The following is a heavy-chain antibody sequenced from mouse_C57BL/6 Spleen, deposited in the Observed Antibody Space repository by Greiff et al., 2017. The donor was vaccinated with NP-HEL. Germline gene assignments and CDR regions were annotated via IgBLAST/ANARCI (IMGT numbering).Heavy chain of an antibody. J-gene: IGHJ3*01. CDR3: GRLRNYRWFAD. V-gene: IGHV5-4*03. CDR2: ISDGGSYT. Sequence: DVKLLESGGGLVKPGASLKLSCAASGFTFTSYAMSWVRQTPEKRLEWVATISDGGSYTYYPHNVKGRVTISRDNAKNSLYLQMSHLKSEDTAMYDCGRLRNYRWFADWGKGTMVTVSA. D-gene: IGHD2-1*01. CDR1: GFTFTSYA.